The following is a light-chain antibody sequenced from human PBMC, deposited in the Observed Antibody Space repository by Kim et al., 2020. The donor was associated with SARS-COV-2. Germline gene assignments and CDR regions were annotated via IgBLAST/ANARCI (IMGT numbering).Light chain of an antibody. CDR2: GAS. CDR3: QQYGNSPPET. V-gene: IGKV3-20*01. Sequence: EIVLTQSPGTLSLSPGERATLSCRASQSVSSNYLAWYQQKPGQAPRLLIYGASTRATGIPDRFSGSGSGTDFTLTISRLEPEDFAVYYCQQYGNSPPETFGQGTKVEIK. CDR1: QSVSSNY. J-gene: IGKJ1*01.